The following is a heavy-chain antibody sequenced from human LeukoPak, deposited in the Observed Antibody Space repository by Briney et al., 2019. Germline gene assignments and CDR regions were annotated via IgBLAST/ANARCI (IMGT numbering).Heavy chain of an antibody. CDR1: GYTFTGYY. D-gene: IGHD3-3*01. Sequence: GASVKVSCKAFGYTFTGYYMHWVRQAPGQGLEWMGWINPNSGGTNYAQKFQGRVTMTRDTSISTAYMELSRLRSDDTAVYYCATYYDFWSGYHPPYNWFDPWGQGTLVTVSS. CDR3: ATYYDFWSGYHPPYNWFDP. V-gene: IGHV1-2*02. J-gene: IGHJ5*02. CDR2: INPNSGGT.